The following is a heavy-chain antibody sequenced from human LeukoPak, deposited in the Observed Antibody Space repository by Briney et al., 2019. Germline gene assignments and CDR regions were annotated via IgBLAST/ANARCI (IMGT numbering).Heavy chain of an antibody. V-gene: IGHV1-2*02. CDR2: LNPNSGGT. CDR1: GYTFTPY. J-gene: IGHJ4*02. CDR3: ARGGEASPLLLADY. D-gene: IGHD3-16*01. Sequence: SVKVSCRTSGYTFTPYMHWVRPAPGQRPEWMGWLNPNSGGTNYAEKFQGRVTMTRDTSMSTAYMELKRLRSDDTAVYYCARGGEASPLLLADYWGQGTLVTVSS.